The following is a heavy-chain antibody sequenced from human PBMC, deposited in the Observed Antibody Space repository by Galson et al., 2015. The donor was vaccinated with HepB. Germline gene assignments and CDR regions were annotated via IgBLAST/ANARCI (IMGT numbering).Heavy chain of an antibody. D-gene: IGHD3-3*01. J-gene: IGHJ5*02. V-gene: IGHV1-46*01. CDR2: INPNDGTT. CDR1: GYTFTSNY. Sequence: SVKVSCKASGYTFTSNYMHWVRQAPGQGLEWMGIINPNDGTTHYAQKFQGRVTMTRDTSTSTAYMELSSLRSEDTAVYYCARDMGMFGVVPNWFDPWGQGTLVTVSS. CDR3: ARDMGMFGVVPNWFDP.